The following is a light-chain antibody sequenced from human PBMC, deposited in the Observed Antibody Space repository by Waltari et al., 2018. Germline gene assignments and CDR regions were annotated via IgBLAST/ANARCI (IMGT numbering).Light chain of an antibody. J-gene: IGKJ1*01. CDR3: QHYESLPVT. Sequence: CRAHQSISKYLACYQQKPGQAPRLLIYHASSRAAGIPDRFSGSGSGTDFSLSISRLEPEDFAVYYCQHYESLPVTFGQGTKVEIK. V-gene: IGKV3-20*01. CDR1: QSISKY. CDR2: HAS.